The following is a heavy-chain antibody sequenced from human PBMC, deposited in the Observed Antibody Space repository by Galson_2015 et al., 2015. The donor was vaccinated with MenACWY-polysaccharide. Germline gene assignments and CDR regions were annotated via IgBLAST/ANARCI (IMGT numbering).Heavy chain of an antibody. J-gene: IGHJ4*02. CDR3: ARGWSGYYCLDY. CDR2: FFSGGST. CDR1: GFTVSSSY. D-gene: IGHD3-3*01. V-gene: IGHV3-66*02. Sequence: SLRLSCAASGFTVSSSYMSWVRQAPGKGLEWVSVFFSGGSTYYADSVKGRFTISRDSSKNTLYLQMHSLRAEDTAVYYCARGWSGYYCLDYWGQGTLVTVSS.